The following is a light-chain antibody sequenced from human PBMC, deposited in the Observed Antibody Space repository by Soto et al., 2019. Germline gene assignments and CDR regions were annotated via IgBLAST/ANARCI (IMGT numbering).Light chain of an antibody. CDR3: QQYNNWHPIT. J-gene: IGKJ5*01. CDR1: QSVSSN. CDR2: GAS. Sequence: EIVMTQSPATLSVSPGERATLSCRASQSVSSNLAWYQQKPGQAPRLLIYGASTRATGIPARFSGSGSGTEFTLTISSLQSEAFAVYYCQQYNNWHPITFGQGTRLEIK. V-gene: IGKV3-15*01.